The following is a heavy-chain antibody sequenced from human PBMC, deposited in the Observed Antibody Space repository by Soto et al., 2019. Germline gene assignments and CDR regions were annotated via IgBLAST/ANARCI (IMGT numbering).Heavy chain of an antibody. CDR3: AKSFPAWTYYYDSSGYNPFDY. V-gene: IGHV3-23*01. J-gene: IGHJ4*02. Sequence: PGGSLRLSCAASGFTFSSYAMSWVRQAPGKGLEWVSAISGSGGSTYYADSVKGRFTISRDNSKNTLYLQMNSLRAEDTAVYYCAKSFPAWTYYYDSSGYNPFDYWGQGTLVTVSS. CDR2: ISGSGGST. CDR1: GFTFSSYA. D-gene: IGHD3-22*01.